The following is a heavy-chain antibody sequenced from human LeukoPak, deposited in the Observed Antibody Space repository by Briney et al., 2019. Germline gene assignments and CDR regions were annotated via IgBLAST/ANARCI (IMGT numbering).Heavy chain of an antibody. V-gene: IGHV4-59*01. CDR2: IYYSGST. Sequence: SETLSLTCTVSGGSISSYYWSWIRQPPGKGLEWIGYIYYSGSTNYNPSLKSRVTISVDTSKNQFSPKLSSVTAADTAVYYCARGGFFDWLPDAFDIWGQGTMVTVSS. J-gene: IGHJ3*02. CDR1: GGSISSYY. D-gene: IGHD3-9*01. CDR3: ARGGFFDWLPDAFDI.